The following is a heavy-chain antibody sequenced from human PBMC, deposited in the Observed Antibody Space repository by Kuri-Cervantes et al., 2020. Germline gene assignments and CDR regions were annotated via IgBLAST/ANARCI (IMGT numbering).Heavy chain of an antibody. CDR1: GFTFSSYG. D-gene: IGHD6-19*01. Sequence: GESLKISCAASGFTFSSYGMHWVRQAPGKGLEWVAVISYDGSNKYYADSVKGRFTISRDNSKNTLYLQMNSLRAEDTAVYYCARDGVAVAGTPLYYYYGMDVWGQGTTVTVSS. CDR3: ARDGVAVAGTPLYYYYGMDV. J-gene: IGHJ6*02. V-gene: IGHV3-30*03. CDR2: ISYDGSNK.